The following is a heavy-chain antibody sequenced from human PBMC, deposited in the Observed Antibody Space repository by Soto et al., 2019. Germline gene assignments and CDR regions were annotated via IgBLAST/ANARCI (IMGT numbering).Heavy chain of an antibody. D-gene: IGHD3-22*01. CDR1: GFTFSDHY. CDR3: ARDSYYRMNV. J-gene: IGHJ6*02. CDR2: ISSRGQTI. V-gene: IGHV3-11*01. Sequence: QEQLVESGGGLVKPGGSLRLSCAASGFTFSDHYMSWIRQAPGKGVEWISDISSRGQTIRYADSVKGRFTMSRDNAKNSLYLPMSSLSAEDTAVFYCARDSYYRMNVWGQGTTVSVSS.